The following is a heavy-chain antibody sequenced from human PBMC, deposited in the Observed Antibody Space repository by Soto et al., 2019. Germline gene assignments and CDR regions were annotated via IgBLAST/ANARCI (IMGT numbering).Heavy chain of an antibody. V-gene: IGHV3-7*01. J-gene: IGHJ5*02. CDR1: GFTFSSYW. D-gene: IGHD6-6*01. Sequence: GGSLRLSCAASGFTFSSYWMSWVRQAPGKGLEWVANIKQDGSEKYYVDSVKGRFTISRDNAKNSLYLQMNSLRAEDTAVYYCASSIAARLTWFDPWGQGTLVTVS. CDR2: IKQDGSEK. CDR3: ASSIAARLTWFDP.